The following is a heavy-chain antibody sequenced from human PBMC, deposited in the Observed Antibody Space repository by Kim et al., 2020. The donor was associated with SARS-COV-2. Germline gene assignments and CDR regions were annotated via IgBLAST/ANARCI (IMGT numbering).Heavy chain of an antibody. CDR3: ARHWYSSSPDY. Sequence: RYSPSFQGQVTISADKSISTAYLQWSSLKASDTAMYYCARHWYSSSPDYWGQGTLVTVSS. V-gene: IGHV5-51*01. D-gene: IGHD6-13*01. J-gene: IGHJ4*02.